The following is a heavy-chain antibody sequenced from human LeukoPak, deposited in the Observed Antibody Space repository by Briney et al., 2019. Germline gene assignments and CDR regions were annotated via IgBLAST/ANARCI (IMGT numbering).Heavy chain of an antibody. CDR2: ISGSSSYI. CDR3: ARDPYSSGWYKDVFDI. J-gene: IGHJ3*02. CDR1: GFTFSSYS. Sequence: GESLRLSCAASGFTFSSYSMNWVRQAPGKGLEWVSSISGSSSYINYADSVKGRFTISRDNAQNSLFLQLNSLRAEDTAVYYCARDPYSSGWYKDVFDIWGQGTMVTVS. D-gene: IGHD6-19*01. V-gene: IGHV3-21*01.